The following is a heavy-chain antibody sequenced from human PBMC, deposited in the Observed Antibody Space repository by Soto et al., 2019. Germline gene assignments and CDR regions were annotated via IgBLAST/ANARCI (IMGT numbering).Heavy chain of an antibody. D-gene: IGHD3-22*01. CDR2: ISYDGSNK. J-gene: IGHJ4*02. Sequence: PGGSLRLSCTASGLTFSSYAMHWVRTAPGKGLEWVAVISYDGSNKYYADSVKGRFTISRDNSKNTLYLQMNSLRAEDTAVYYCARDRRYYYDNSGPLDYWGQGTLVTVSS. CDR3: ARDRRYYYDNSGPLDY. CDR1: GLTFSSYA. V-gene: IGHV3-30-3*01.